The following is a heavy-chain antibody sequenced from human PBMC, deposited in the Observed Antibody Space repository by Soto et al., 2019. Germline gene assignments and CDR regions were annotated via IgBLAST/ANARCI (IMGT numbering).Heavy chain of an antibody. CDR3: ARASYGDYATGSDY. CDR1: GFTFSSYG. Sequence: QVQLVECGGGVVQPGRSLRLSCAASGFTFSSYGMHWVRQAPGKGLEWVAVIWYDGSNKYYADSVKGRFTISRDNSKNTLYLQMNSLRAEDTAVYYCARASYGDYATGSDYWGQGTLVTVSS. D-gene: IGHD4-17*01. V-gene: IGHV3-33*01. CDR2: IWYDGSNK. J-gene: IGHJ4*02.